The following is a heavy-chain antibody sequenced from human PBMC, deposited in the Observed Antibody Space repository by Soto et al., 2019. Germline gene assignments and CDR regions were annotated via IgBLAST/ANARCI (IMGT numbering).Heavy chain of an antibody. V-gene: IGHV3-23*01. Sequence: GGSLRLSCAASGFTFSSYAMSWVRQAPGKGLEWVSAISGSGGSTYYADSVKGRFTISRDNSKNTLYLQMNSLRAEDTAVYYCAKDVPSSSSWSASWFDPWGQGTLVTVSS. D-gene: IGHD6-13*01. J-gene: IGHJ5*02. CDR3: AKDVPSSSSWSASWFDP. CDR2: ISGSGGST. CDR1: GFTFSSYA.